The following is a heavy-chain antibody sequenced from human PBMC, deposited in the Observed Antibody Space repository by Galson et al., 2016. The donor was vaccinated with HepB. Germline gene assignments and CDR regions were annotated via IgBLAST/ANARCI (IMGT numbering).Heavy chain of an antibody. CDR2: LTSEGLT. D-gene: IGHD5-24*01. V-gene: IGHV3-74*01. CDR3: ERENHGRFDY. J-gene: IGHJ4*02. CDR1: GFPFNSFW. Sequence: SLRLSCAASGFPFNSFWMDWVRQAPGKGLVWVSRLTSEGLTTYADFVEGRFSISRDNARNTLLLQMDSLRVEDTAVYYCERENHGRFDYWGQGALVSVSS.